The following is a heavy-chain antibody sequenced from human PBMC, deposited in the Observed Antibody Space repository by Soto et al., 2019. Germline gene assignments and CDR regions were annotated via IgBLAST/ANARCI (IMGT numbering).Heavy chain of an antibody. CDR3: ARDSSDIVVVPAATHDEEYYFDY. D-gene: IGHD2-2*01. CDR1: GSTFSSYT. Sequence: SVKVSCKASGSTFSSYTISWVRQAPGQGLEWMGRIIPILGIANYAQKFQGRVTITADKSTSTAYMELSSLRSEDTAVYYCARDSSDIVVVPAATHDEEYYFDYWGQGTLVTVSS. J-gene: IGHJ4*02. V-gene: IGHV1-69*04. CDR2: IIPILGIA.